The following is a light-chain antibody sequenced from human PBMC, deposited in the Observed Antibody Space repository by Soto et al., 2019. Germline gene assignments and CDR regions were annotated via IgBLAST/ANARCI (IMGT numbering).Light chain of an antibody. V-gene: IGKV3-20*01. J-gene: IGKJ1*01. CDR2: GIS. CDR1: QSVNSNY. Sequence: EMVMTQSPAILSVSPGESATLSCRASQSVNSNYLAWYQPHPGQPPRLLIYGISTRATGIPARFSGSGSGTEFTLTISRLEPEDFAVYYCQQYGSPSWTFGQGTKVDNK. CDR3: QQYGSPSWT.